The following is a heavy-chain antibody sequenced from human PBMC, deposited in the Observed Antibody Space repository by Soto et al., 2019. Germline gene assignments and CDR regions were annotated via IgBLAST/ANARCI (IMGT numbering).Heavy chain of an antibody. J-gene: IGHJ4*02. V-gene: IGHV4-30-4*08. CDR3: ARADYYGSGSYLVFDY. CDR2: IYYSGST. Sequence: SETLSLTCTVSGGSISSYYWSWIRQPPGKGLEWIGYIYYSGSTYYNPSLKSRVTISVDTSKNQFSLKLSSVTAADTAVYYCARADYYGSGSYLVFDYWGQGTLVTVSS. CDR1: GGSISSYY. D-gene: IGHD3-10*01.